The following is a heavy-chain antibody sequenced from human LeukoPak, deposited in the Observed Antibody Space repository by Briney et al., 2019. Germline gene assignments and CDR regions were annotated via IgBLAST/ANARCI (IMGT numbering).Heavy chain of an antibody. V-gene: IGHV3-30*02. CDR2: IRYDGSKK. J-gene: IGHJ4*02. CDR1: GFTFSSYA. D-gene: IGHD3-10*01. Sequence: GGSLRLSCAASGFTFSSYAMHWVRQAPGKGLEWVAFIRYDGSKKYYADSVKGRFTISRESSKNTLYLQMNSLRAEDTAVYYCAKDSDYYTSGTYYFSDWGQGTLVTVSS. CDR3: AKDSDYYTSGTYYFSD.